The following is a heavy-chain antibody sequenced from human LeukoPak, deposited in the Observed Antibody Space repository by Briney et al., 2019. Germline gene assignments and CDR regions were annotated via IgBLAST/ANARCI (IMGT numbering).Heavy chain of an antibody. CDR3: ARARGSYAFDF. V-gene: IGHV3-11*06. D-gene: IGHD3-16*01. Sequence: GGSLRLSCAASGFTFSDYYMTWIRQAPGKGLEWASYISNTGSYISYADSVRGRFTMSRDNAKNSLYLQMNSLRADDTAVYYWARARGSYAFDFWGQGTLVTVSS. CDR2: ISNTGSYI. CDR1: GFTFSDYY. J-gene: IGHJ4*02.